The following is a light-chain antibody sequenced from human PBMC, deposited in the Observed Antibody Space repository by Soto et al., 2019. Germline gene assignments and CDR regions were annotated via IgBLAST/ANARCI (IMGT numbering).Light chain of an antibody. J-gene: IGKJ1*01. V-gene: IGKV1-39*01. CDR1: QRISTY. CDR2: TAS. Sequence: DIQLTQAPSSLSASVGDRITITCRASQRISTYLNWYQQKPGKAPELVIYTASSLESGVPSRFSGSGSGTDLTLTISSLQPADLATYYCQPHYNTPWTFGQGTKVEIK. CDR3: QPHYNTPWT.